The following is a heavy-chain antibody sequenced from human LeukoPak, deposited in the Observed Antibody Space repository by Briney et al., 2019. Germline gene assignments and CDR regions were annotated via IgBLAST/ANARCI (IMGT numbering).Heavy chain of an antibody. CDR3: ARGGNIYGDYYFDY. J-gene: IGHJ4*02. CDR1: GYTFTGFH. Sequence: ASVKVSCKASGYTFTGFHMHWVRQAPGQGLEWMGWIDSNSGGTSYAQTFQGRVTMTRDTSTSTAYMELSEMRSDDTAVYYCARGGNIYGDYYFDYWGQGTLVTVSS. V-gene: IGHV1-2*02. CDR2: IDSNSGGT. D-gene: IGHD4-17*01.